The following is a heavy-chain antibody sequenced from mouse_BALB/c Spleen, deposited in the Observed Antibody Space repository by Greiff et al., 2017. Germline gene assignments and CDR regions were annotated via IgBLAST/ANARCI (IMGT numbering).Heavy chain of an antibody. CDR1: GYSITSDYA. D-gene: IGHD1-1*01. Sequence: EVQRVESGPGLVKPSQSLSLTCTVTGYSITSDYAWNWIRQFPGNKLEWMGYISYSGSTSYNPSLKSRISITRDTSKNQFFLQLNSVTTEDTATYYCARGTTVVAEGNWYFDVWGAGTTVTVSS. CDR2: ISYSGST. V-gene: IGHV3-2*02. CDR3: ARGTTVVAEGNWYFDV. J-gene: IGHJ1*01.